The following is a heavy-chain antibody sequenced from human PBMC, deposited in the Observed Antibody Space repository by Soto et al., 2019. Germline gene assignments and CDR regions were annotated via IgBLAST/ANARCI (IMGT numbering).Heavy chain of an antibody. V-gene: IGHV1-18*01. D-gene: IGHD3-22*01. Sequence: QVQLVQSGAEVKKPGASVKVSCKASGYTFTSYGISWVRQAPGQGLEWMGWISAYNGNTNYAQKLQGRVTMTTDTSTSTDYMELRSLRSDDTAVYYCARDWPYYYDSSGYRPFDYWGQGTLVTVSS. CDR3: ARDWPYYYDSSGYRPFDY. CDR2: ISAYNGNT. J-gene: IGHJ4*02. CDR1: GYTFTSYG.